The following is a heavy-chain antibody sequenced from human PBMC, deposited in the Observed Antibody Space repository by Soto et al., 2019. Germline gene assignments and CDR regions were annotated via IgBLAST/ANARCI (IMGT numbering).Heavy chain of an antibody. J-gene: IGHJ4*02. D-gene: IGHD3-22*01. CDR3: ANAVETYYYDSSGYY. CDR2: ISGSGGST. Sequence: RHWWAAAGVTCVGFARRWVRQAQGKGLEWVSAISGSGGSTYYADSVKGRFTISRDNSKNTLYLQMNSLRAEDTAVYYCANAVETYYYDSSGYYWGQGTLVTVS. CDR1: GVTCVGFA. V-gene: IGHV3-23*01.